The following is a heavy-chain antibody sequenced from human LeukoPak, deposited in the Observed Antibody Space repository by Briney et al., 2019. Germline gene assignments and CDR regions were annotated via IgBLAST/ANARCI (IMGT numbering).Heavy chain of an antibody. CDR1: GFTFSSYW. Sequence: GGSLRLSCAASGFTFSSYWMSWVRQAPGKGLEWVANIKQDGSEKYYVDSVKGRFTISRDNAKNSLYLQMNSLRAEDTAVYYCARLFQQQLAFFDYWGQGTLVTVSS. CDR2: IKQDGSEK. V-gene: IGHV3-7*01. CDR3: ARLFQQQLAFFDY. D-gene: IGHD6-13*01. J-gene: IGHJ4*02.